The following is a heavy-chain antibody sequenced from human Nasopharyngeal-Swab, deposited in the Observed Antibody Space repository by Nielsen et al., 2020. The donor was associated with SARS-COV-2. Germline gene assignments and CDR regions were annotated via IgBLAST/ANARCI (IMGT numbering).Heavy chain of an antibody. CDR2: IYYSGST. J-gene: IGHJ4*02. V-gene: IGHV4-30-4*01. CDR3: ARRYVLRYFDWLSNPGYFDY. CDR1: GGSISSGDYY. D-gene: IGHD3-9*01. Sequence: SETLSLTCTVSGGSISSGDYYWSWIRQPPGKGLEWIGYIYYSGSTYYNPSLKSRVTISVDTSKNQFSLKLSSVTAADTAVYYCARRYVLRYFDWLSNPGYFDYWGQGTLVTVSS.